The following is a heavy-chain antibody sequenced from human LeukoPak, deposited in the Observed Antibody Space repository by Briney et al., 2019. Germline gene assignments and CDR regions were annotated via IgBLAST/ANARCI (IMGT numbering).Heavy chain of an antibody. CDR2: INPNSGGT. V-gene: IGHV1-2*02. CDR1: GYNFTGYY. CDR3: ARSDYFYYMDV. J-gene: IGHJ6*03. Sequence: ASVTVSFKASGYNFTGYYIHWVRQAPGQGLEWVGWINPNSGGTNHAQSFQGRVTMTRDTSISTAYMVLSRLRSDDTALYYCARSDYFYYMDVWGKGTTVTVSS.